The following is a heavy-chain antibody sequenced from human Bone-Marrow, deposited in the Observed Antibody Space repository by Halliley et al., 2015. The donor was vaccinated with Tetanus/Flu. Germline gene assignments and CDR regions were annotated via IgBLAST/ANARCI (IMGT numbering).Heavy chain of an antibody. CDR1: GFTFSSYT. J-gene: IGHJ6*02. V-gene: IGHV3-23*01. D-gene: IGHD2-2*01. CDR3: AKDRRSKGVYYYGLDV. Sequence: SLRLSCAASGFTFSSYTMNWVRQAPGKGLEWVSGVGGSGDSTYYADSVKGRFTISRDNSRNTLYLQMSSLRAEDTAIYYCAKDRRSKGVYYYGLDVWGQGTTVTVSS. CDR2: VGGSGDST.